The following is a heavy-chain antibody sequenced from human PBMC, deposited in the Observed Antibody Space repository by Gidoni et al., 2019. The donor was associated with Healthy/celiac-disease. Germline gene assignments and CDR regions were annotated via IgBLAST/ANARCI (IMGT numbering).Heavy chain of an antibody. Sequence: QLQLQASGSGLVKPSQTLSLTCAVSGGSISSGGYSWSWIRQPPGKGMEWSGYIYHSGSTYYNPSLKSRVTISVDRSKNQFSLKLSSVTAADTAVYYCARSKGPYCSSTSCYTLDYWGQGTLVTVSS. CDR1: GGSISSGGYS. CDR2: IYHSGST. CDR3: ARSKGPYCSSTSCYTLDY. J-gene: IGHJ4*02. D-gene: IGHD2-2*01. V-gene: IGHV4-30-2*01.